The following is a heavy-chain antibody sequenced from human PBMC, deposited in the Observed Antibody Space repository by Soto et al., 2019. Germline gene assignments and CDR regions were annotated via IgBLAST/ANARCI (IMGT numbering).Heavy chain of an antibody. Sequence: PGGSLRLSCAASGFTFDDYAMHWVRQAPGKGLEWVSLISWDGGSTYYADSVKGRFTISRDNSKNSLYLQMNSLRAEDTALYYCAKDGGTNYYYYGMDVWGQGTTGTAP. V-gene: IGHV3-43D*04. CDR1: GFTFDDYA. CDR2: ISWDGGST. J-gene: IGHJ6*02. CDR3: AKDGGTNYYYYGMDV. D-gene: IGHD1-26*01.